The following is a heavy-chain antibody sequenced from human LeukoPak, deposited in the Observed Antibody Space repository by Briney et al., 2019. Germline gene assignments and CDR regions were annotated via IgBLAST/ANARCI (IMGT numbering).Heavy chain of an antibody. J-gene: IGHJ4*02. CDR1: GGSFSGYY. CDR3: ARGRRYFDWLLRGYYFDY. V-gene: IGHV4-34*01. D-gene: IGHD3-9*01. CDR2: INHSGST. Sequence: SETLSLTCAVYGGSFSGYYWSWIRQPPGKGLEWIGEINHSGSTNYNPSLKSRVTISVDTSKNQFSLKLSSVTAADTAVHYCARGRRYFDWLLRGYYFDYWGQGTLVTVSS.